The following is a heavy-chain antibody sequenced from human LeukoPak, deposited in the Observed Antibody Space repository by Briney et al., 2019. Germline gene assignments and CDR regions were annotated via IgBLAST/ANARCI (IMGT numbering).Heavy chain of an antibody. J-gene: IGHJ4*02. Sequence: GGSLRLSCAASGFTFSSYAMHWVRQAPGKGLEWVAFIRYDGSDKYYADSVKGRFTISGDNSKNTLYLQMISLRAEDTAVYYCAKDYYYDSSGYAYFDYWGQGTLVTVSS. CDR3: AKDYYYDSSGYAYFDY. D-gene: IGHD3-22*01. CDR1: GFTFSSYA. V-gene: IGHV3-30*02. CDR2: IRYDGSDK.